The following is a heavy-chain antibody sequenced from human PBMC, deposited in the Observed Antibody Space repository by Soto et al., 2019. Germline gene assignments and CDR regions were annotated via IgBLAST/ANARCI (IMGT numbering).Heavy chain of an antibody. CDR3: ARDSEFGVVINYYYYYGMDV. J-gene: IGHJ6*02. D-gene: IGHD3-3*01. V-gene: IGHV3-21*01. CDR1: VFTFSSYR. CDR2: ISSSSSYI. Sequence: GGSLILSCAASVFTFSSYRMDWLRQAAVEVPEWVSSISSSSSYIYYADSVKGRFTISRDNAKNSLYLQMNSLRAEDTAVYYCARDSEFGVVINYYYYYGMDVWGQGTTVTVP.